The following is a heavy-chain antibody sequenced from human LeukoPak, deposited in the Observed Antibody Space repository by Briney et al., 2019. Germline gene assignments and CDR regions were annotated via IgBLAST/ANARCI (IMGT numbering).Heavy chain of an antibody. CDR2: ISSSGSTV. Sequence: GGSLRLSCAASGFTFSIYDMSWVRQAPGKGLEWVSYISSSGSTVYYADSVKGRFTISRDNAKNSLYLQMNSLRAEDTAVYYCARSQPIVYGSGTDYWGQGTLVTVSS. J-gene: IGHJ4*02. CDR1: GFTFSIYD. D-gene: IGHD3-10*01. V-gene: IGHV3-11*01. CDR3: ARSQPIVYGSGTDY.